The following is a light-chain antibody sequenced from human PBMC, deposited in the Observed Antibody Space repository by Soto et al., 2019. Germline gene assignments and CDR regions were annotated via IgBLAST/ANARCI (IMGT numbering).Light chain of an antibody. CDR2: AAS. CDR1: QDINSW. V-gene: IGKV1D-16*01. J-gene: IGKJ4*01. CDR3: QQYNIYPLT. Sequence: DVPMTQSPSSLSASVGDRVTITCRASQDINSWLAWYQQKPGNAPKSLIYAASSLQTGVTSRFSGSASGTHFTLTISNLQPEDSATYYCQQYNIYPLTFGGGTKVEIK.